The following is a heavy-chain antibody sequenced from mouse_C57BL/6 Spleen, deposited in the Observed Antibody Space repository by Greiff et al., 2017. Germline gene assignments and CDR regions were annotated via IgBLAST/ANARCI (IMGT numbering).Heavy chain of an antibody. Sequence: QVQLKESGPELVKPGASVKISCKASGYAFSSSWMNWVKQRPGKGLEWIGRIYPGDGDTNYTGKFKGKATLTAAKSSSTAYTQLSSLTSEDSAVYFCARGGFAMDYWGQGTSVTVSS. CDR3: ARGGFAMDY. CDR2: IYPGDGDT. J-gene: IGHJ4*01. CDR1: GYAFSSSW. V-gene: IGHV1-82*01.